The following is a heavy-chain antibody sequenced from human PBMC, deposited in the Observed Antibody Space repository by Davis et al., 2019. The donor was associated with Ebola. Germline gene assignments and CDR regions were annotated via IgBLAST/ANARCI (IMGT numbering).Heavy chain of an antibody. CDR3: AKDRDTGGWTLPMDV. V-gene: IGHV3-48*01. CDR2: ISSSSSTI. J-gene: IGHJ6*02. CDR1: GFTFSSYS. D-gene: IGHD6-19*01. Sequence: GESLKISCAASGFTFSSYSMNWVRQAPGKGLEWVSYISSSSSTIYYADSVKGRFTISRDNSKNTLYLQMNSLRAEDTAVYYCAKDRDTGGWTLPMDVWGQGTTVTVSS.